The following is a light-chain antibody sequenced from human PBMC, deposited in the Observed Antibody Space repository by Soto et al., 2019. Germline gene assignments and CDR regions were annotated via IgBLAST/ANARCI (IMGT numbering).Light chain of an antibody. CDR1: QSVNSN. CDR2: DAS. J-gene: IGKJ4*01. Sequence: EIVMTQSPSTLSVSPGERATISCRASQSVNSNLAWYRQKPGQAPRLLISDASTRATGVPARFSGSGSGTEVTLTISSLQSEDDGIYYCQQYNFWHPRTFGGGTKVEIK. CDR3: QQYNFWHPRT. V-gene: IGKV3-15*01.